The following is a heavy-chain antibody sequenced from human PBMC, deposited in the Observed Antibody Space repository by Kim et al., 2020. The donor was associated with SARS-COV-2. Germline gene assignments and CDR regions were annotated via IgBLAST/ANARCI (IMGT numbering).Heavy chain of an antibody. D-gene: IGHD2-2*01. J-gene: IGHJ3*02. V-gene: IGHV5-51*01. CDR3: ASTYCSSTSCYVGKTAALDAFDI. Sequence: GESLKISCKGSGYSFTSYWIGWVRQMPGKGLEWMGIIYPGDSDTRYSPSFQGQVTISADKSISTAYLQWSSLKASDTAMYYCASTYCSSTSCYVGKTAALDAFDIWGQGTMVTVSS. CDR1: GYSFTSYW. CDR2: IYPGDSDT.